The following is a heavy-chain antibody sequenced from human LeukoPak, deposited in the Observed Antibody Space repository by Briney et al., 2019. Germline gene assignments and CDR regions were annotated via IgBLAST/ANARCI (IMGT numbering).Heavy chain of an antibody. CDR3: ASTRDAFDI. D-gene: IGHD2-2*01. J-gene: IGHJ3*02. V-gene: IGHV4-59*01. CDR2: IYYSGGT. Sequence: PSETLSLTCTVSGGSISSYYWSWIRQPPGKGLEWIGYIYYSGGTNYNPSLKSRVTISVDTSKNQFSLKLSSVTAADTAVYYCASTRDAFDIWGQGTMVTVSS. CDR1: GGSISSYY.